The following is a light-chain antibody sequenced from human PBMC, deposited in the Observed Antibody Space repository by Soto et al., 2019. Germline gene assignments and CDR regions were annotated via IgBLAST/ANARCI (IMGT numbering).Light chain of an antibody. Sequence: QSVLTQPRSVSGSPGQSVTISCTGTNNDIGVYNFVSWYQQHPGRAPQLIIYEVRNRPSGISFRFSGSKSGNTASLTISGLQAEDEADYYCSSYTSKSSLIFGGGTKLTVL. J-gene: IGLJ2*01. V-gene: IGLV2-14*01. CDR1: NNDIGVYNF. CDR2: EVR. CDR3: SSYTSKSSLI.